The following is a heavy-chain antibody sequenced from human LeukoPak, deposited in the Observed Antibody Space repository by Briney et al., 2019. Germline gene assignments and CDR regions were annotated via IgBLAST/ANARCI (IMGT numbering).Heavy chain of an antibody. CDR3: AKAGTYCSSTSCSFDY. D-gene: IGHD2-2*01. J-gene: IGHJ4*02. Sequence: PGGSLRLSCAASGFTFSSYGMHCVRQAPGKGLEWVAFIRYDGSNKYYADSVKGRFTISRDNSKNTLYLQMNSLRAEDTAVYYCAKAGTYCSSTSCSFDYWGQETLVTVSS. CDR1: GFTFSSYG. V-gene: IGHV3-30*02. CDR2: IRYDGSNK.